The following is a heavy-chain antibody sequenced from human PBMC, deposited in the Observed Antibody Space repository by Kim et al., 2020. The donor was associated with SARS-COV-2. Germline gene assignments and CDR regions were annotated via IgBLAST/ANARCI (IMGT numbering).Heavy chain of an antibody. Sequence: SETLSLTCTVSGGSMSNYYWTWNRQPPGKGLEWIGYIYYSGSTHYNPSLKSRVTISVDTSKNQFSLKLSSVTTADTAVYYCARGTTPYTVAGMPMLDYWGQGTLVTVSS. CDR3: ARGTTPYTVAGMPMLDY. D-gene: IGHD6-19*01. J-gene: IGHJ4*02. CDR2: IYYSGST. V-gene: IGHV4-59*01. CDR1: GGSMSNYY.